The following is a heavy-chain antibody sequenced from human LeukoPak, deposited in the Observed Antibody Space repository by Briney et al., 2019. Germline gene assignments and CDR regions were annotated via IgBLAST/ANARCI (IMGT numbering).Heavy chain of an antibody. CDR1: GFTFSSYS. Sequence: GGSLRLSCAASGFTFSSYSMNWVRQAPGKGLEWVSYISSSSSTIYYADSVKGRFTISRDNAKNSLYLQMNSLRAEDTAVYYWARYYGGKVYWFDPWGQGTLVTVSS. D-gene: IGHD4-23*01. CDR2: ISSSSSTI. V-gene: IGHV3-48*01. CDR3: ARYYGGKVYWFDP. J-gene: IGHJ5*02.